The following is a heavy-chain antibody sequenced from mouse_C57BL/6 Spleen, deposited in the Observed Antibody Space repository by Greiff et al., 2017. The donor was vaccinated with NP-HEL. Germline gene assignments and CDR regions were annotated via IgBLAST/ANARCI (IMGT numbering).Heavy chain of an antibody. CDR3: ARGDYDYDGDYFDY. J-gene: IGHJ2*01. CDR1: GYTFTSYW. D-gene: IGHD2-4*01. CDR2: IDPSDSYT. Sequence: QVQLQQPGAELVRPGTSVKLSCKASGYTFTSYWMHWVKQRPGQGLEWIGVIDPSDSYTNYNQKFKGKATLTVDTSSSTAYMQLSSLTSEDSAVYYCARGDYDYDGDYFDYWGQGTTLTGSS. V-gene: IGHV1-59*01.